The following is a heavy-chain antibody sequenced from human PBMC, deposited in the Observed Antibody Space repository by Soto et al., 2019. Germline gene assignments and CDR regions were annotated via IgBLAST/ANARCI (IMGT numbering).Heavy chain of an antibody. CDR1: GYTFTGYA. D-gene: IGHD6-19*01. Sequence: ASVKVSCKASGYTFTGYAMHWVRQAPGQRLEWMGWINAGNGNTKYSQKFQGRVTITRDTSASTAYMELSSLRSEDTAMYYCARAVAVPADFDYWGQGTLVTVSS. J-gene: IGHJ4*02. CDR2: INAGNGNT. CDR3: ARAVAVPADFDY. V-gene: IGHV1-3*01.